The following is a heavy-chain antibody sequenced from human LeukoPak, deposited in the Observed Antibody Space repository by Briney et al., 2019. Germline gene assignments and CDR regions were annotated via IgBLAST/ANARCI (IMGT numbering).Heavy chain of an antibody. V-gene: IGHV3-23*01. J-gene: IGHJ5*02. Sequence: GGSLRLSCAASGFTFSSYAMSWVRQAPGKGLEWVSDINGSGGSTYYADSVKGRFTISRDNSKNTLYLQMKSLRAEDTAVYYCAKKYSTGLDPWGQGTLVTVSS. CDR2: INGSGGST. CDR3: AKKYSTGLDP. CDR1: GFTFSSYA. D-gene: IGHD1-26*01.